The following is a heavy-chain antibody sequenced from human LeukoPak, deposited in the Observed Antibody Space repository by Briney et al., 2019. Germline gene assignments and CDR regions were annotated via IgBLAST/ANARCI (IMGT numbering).Heavy chain of an antibody. V-gene: IGHV1-18*01. CDR3: ARYAYYDFWSAGGMDV. J-gene: IGHJ6*02. CDR2: TSAHNGNT. D-gene: IGHD3-3*01. Sequence: ASVKVSCKTSGYTFNTYGVSWVREAPGQGLEWMGWTSAHNGNTRYAQKFHGRVIMTIDTSTTTGYMELTSLRSDDSAVYYCARYAYYDFWSAGGMDVWGQGTTVIVS. CDR1: GYTFNTYG.